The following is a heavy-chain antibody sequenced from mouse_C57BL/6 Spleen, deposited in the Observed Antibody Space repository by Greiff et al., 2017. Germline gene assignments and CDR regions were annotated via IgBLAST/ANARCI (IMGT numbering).Heavy chain of an antibody. CDR2: IDPANGNT. CDR3: ASPFYYGSHTGFDY. CDR1: GFNIQNTY. D-gene: IGHD1-1*01. J-gene: IGHJ2*01. Sequence: EVQLQQSVAELVRPGASVKLSCTASGFNIQNTYMHWVKQRPEQGLEWIGRIDPANGNTKYAPKFQGKATITADTSSNTAYLQLSSLTSEDTAIYYCASPFYYGSHTGFDYWGQGTTLTVSS. V-gene: IGHV14-3*01.